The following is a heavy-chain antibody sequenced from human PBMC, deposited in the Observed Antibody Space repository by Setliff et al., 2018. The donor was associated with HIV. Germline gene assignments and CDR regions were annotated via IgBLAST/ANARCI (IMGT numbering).Heavy chain of an antibody. Sequence: SETLSLTCTVSGGSINTYYWSWIRQPPGKGLEWIGYIYTSGSANYSPSLKSRVTISVDTSKNQFSLKLSSVTAADTAVYFCARGWGHDGFDFWGQGTMVTVSS. CDR1: GGSINTYY. CDR3: ARGWGHDGFDF. D-gene: IGHD6-19*01. J-gene: IGHJ3*01. CDR2: IYTSGSA. V-gene: IGHV4-4*09.